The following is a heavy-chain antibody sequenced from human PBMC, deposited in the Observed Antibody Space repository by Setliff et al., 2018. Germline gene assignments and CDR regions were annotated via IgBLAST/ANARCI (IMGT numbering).Heavy chain of an antibody. J-gene: IGHJ6*03. V-gene: IGHV7-4-1*02. CDR1: GYTFTNYA. CDR2: INTNTGNP. D-gene: IGHD3-10*01. CDR3: ARGSRFGTIVYRGDYYMDV. Sequence: EASVKVSCEASGYTFTNYAMTWMRQAPGQGLEYMGWINTNTGNPIYAQGFTGRFVFSLDTPVSTAYLQISSLKSEDSAVYYCARGSRFGTIVYRGDYYMDVWGKGTTVTVSS.